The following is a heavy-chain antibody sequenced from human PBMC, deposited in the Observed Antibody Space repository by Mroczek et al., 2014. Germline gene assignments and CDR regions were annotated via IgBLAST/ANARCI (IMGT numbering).Heavy chain of an antibody. CDR3: ARGGYCSSTSCPXGWFDP. CDR2: INHSGST. D-gene: IGHD2-2*01. CDR1: GGSFSGYY. V-gene: IGHV4-34*01. Sequence: QVQLQQWGAGLLKPSETLSLTCAVYGGSFSGYYWSWIRQPPGKGLEWIGEINHSGSTNYNPSLKSRVTISVDTSKNQFSLKLSSVTAADTAVYYCARGGYCSSTSCPXGWFDPGAREPWSPSPQ. J-gene: IGHJ5*02.